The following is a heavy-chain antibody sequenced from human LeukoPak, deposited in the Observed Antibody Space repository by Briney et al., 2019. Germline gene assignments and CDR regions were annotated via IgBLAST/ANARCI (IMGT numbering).Heavy chain of an antibody. CDR2: VYHTGST. V-gene: IGHV4-59*01. J-gene: IGHJ6*03. CDR1: GGSISPYD. Sequence: SETLSLTCTVSGGSISPYDWSWIRQPPGKGLEWIGYVYHTGSTNYNSSLKSRLTISVDTSKNQFSLKLTSLTTADTAVYYCARSTGFYSYYLDVWDRGTTVTVSS. CDR3: ARSTGFYSYYLDV.